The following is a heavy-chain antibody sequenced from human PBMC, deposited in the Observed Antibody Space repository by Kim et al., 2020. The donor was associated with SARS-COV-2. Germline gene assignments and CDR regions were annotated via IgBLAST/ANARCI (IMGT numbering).Heavy chain of an antibody. V-gene: IGHV3-11*05. CDR3: ARVVYDYVLGSYRDYYYYYGMDV. CDR2: ISSSSSYT. CDR1: GFTFSDYY. Sequence: GGSLRLSCAASGFTFSDYYMSWIRQAPGKGLEWVSYISSSSSYTNYADSVNVRFTISRDNAKNSLYLQMNILRAEDTAVYYCARVVYDYVLGSYRDYYYYYGMDVWGQGTTVTVSS. D-gene: IGHD3-16*02. J-gene: IGHJ6*02.